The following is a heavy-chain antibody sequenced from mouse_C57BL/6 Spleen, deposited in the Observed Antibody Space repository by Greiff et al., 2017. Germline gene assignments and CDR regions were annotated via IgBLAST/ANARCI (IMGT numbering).Heavy chain of an antibody. J-gene: IGHJ2*01. CDR1: GFTFSSYG. CDR2: ISSGGSYT. D-gene: IGHD1-2*01. CDR3: ARHQGTTAFDY. V-gene: IGHV5-6*01. Sequence: EVQVVESGGDLVKPGGSLKLSCAASGFTFSSYGMSWVRQTPDKRLEWVATISSGGSYTYYPDSVKGRFTISRDNAKNTLYLQMSSLKSEDTAMYYCARHQGTTAFDYWGQGTTLTVSS.